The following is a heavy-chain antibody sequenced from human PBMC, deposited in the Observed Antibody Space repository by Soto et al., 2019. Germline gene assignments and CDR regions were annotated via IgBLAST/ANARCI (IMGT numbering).Heavy chain of an antibody. CDR2: ISAYNGNT. CDR1: GYSFATSG. CDR3: ARAGHYYDSSGYAN. Sequence: ASVKVSCKASGYSFATSGISCVLQSPGQGLEWMGWISAYNGNTNYEQKLQDRVTMTTDTSTSTAYLELRSLRSDDTAVYYCARAGHYYDSSGYANWGQGTLVTVSS. J-gene: IGHJ4*02. D-gene: IGHD3-22*01. V-gene: IGHV1-18*01.